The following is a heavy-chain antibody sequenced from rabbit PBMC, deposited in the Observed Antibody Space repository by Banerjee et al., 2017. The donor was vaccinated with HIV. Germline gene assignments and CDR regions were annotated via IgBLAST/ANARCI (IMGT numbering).Heavy chain of an antibody. Sequence: QEQLEESGGDLAKPEGSLTLTCTASGFDFSNNAILWVRQAPGKGLEWIACNGTSTGSTYYASWAKGRFTISKTSSTTVTLQMTSLTAADTATYFCARSTMTGLFSLWGQGTLVTVS. CDR1: GFDFSNNA. CDR2: NGTSTGST. D-gene: IGHD2-1*01. V-gene: IGHV1S45*01. J-gene: IGHJ3*01. CDR3: ARSTMTGLFSL.